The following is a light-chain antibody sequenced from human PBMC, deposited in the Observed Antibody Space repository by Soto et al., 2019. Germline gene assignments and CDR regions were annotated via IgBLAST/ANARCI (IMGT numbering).Light chain of an antibody. CDR3: QQYDSYLGT. CDR1: QRISGW. V-gene: IGKV1-5*01. J-gene: IGKJ1*01. Sequence: IPMTQSPSTLSASVGDTVTITCRASQRISGWLAWYQQKPGKAPKLLIYDVSSLLRGVPSRFSGSGSGTEFTLTISSLHPDDFATYYCQQYDSYLGTFGQGTKVEL. CDR2: DVS.